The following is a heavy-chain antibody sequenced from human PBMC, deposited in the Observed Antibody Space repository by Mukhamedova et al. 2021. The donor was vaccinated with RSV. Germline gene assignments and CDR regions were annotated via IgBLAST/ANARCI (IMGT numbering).Heavy chain of an antibody. CDR1: TFSDYW. D-gene: IGHD1/OR15-1a*01. Sequence: TFSDYWMHWVRQAPGKGLVWVTRINTDGSITNYADSAKGRFTISRDNEKNTVYLQMIGLSAEDTAVYYCLRGNRTVPYWRQGTLVT. CDR2: INTDGSIT. V-gene: IGHV3-74*01. CDR3: LRGNRTVPY. J-gene: IGHJ4*02.